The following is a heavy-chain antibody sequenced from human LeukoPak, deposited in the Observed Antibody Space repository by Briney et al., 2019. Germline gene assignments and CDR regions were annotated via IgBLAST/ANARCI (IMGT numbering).Heavy chain of an antibody. CDR2: IDPRDSST. CDR3: ARRGDGYNLNFDY. D-gene: IGHD5-24*01. J-gene: IGHJ4*02. Sequence: GESLRISCKGSGYTFTNYWISWVRQMPGKGLEWMGRIDPRDSSTDYSPSFQGHVTISADKSISTAYLQWSSLKASDTAMYYCARRGDGYNLNFDYWGQGTLVTVSS. CDR1: GYTFTNYW. V-gene: IGHV5-10-1*01.